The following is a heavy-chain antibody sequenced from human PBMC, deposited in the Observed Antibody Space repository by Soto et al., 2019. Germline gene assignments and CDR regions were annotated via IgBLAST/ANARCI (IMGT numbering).Heavy chain of an antibody. Sequence: ASVKVSCKASGGTFSSYTISWVRQAPGQGLEWMGRIIPILGIANYAQKFQGRVTITADKSTSTASMELGSLGSEDTAVYYCARDALPVTETGYSSGWYETRRPNYFDYWGQGTLVTVSS. CDR1: GGTFSSYT. D-gene: IGHD6-19*01. J-gene: IGHJ4*02. CDR3: ARDALPVTETGYSSGWYETRRPNYFDY. V-gene: IGHV1-69*04. CDR2: IIPILGIA.